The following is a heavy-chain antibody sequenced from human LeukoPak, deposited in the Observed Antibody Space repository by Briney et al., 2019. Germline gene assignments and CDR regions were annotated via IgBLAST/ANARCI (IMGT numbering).Heavy chain of an antibody. V-gene: IGHV1-18*01. J-gene: IGHJ4*02. CDR1: GYTFTNYG. Sequence: ASVKVSCKXSGYTFTNYGISWVRQAPGQGLEWMGWISAYNGNTNYAQKLQGRVTMTTDTSTSTAYMELRSLRSDDTAVYYCVRRDYYDSSGYYYWGQGTLVTVSS. D-gene: IGHD3-22*01. CDR2: ISAYNGNT. CDR3: VRRDYYDSSGYYY.